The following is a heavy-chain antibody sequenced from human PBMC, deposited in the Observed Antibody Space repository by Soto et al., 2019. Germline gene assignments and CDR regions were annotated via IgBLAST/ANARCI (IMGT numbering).Heavy chain of an antibody. D-gene: IGHD2-2*01. Sequence: GSLRLSCAASGFTFSSYSMNWVRQAPGKGLEWVSSISSSSSYIYYADSVKGRFTISRDNAKNSLYLQMNSLRAEDTAVYYCARTRTSLVPAAIAPMDVWGQGTTVTVSS. CDR1: GFTFSSYS. J-gene: IGHJ6*02. V-gene: IGHV3-21*01. CDR2: ISSSSSYI. CDR3: ARTRTSLVPAAIAPMDV.